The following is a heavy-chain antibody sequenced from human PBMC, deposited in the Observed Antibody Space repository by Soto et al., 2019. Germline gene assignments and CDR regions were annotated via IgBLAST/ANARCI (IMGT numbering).Heavy chain of an antibody. D-gene: IGHD2-15*01. CDR3: AREGWPLLQTGMDV. CDR2: ISSSNRTI. V-gene: IGHV3-48*02. Sequence: GGSLRLSCAASGFTFRSYSMNWVRQAPGKGLEWVSYISSSNRTINYADSVKGRFIISRDNAKNSLYLQMHSLRDEDTAVYYCAREGWPLLQTGMDVWGQGTTGTVS. CDR1: GFTFRSYS. J-gene: IGHJ6*02.